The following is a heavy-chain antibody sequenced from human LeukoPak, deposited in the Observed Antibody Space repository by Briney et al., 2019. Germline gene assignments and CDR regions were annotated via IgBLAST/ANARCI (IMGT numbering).Heavy chain of an antibody. J-gene: IGHJ3*02. CDR3: ARDRGERDSTWSLPANGFDI. D-gene: IGHD6-13*01. CDR2: IFPIFRTA. CDR1: GGTFSSYA. Sequence: ASVKVSCKASGGTFSSYAINWVRQAPGQGLEWMGRIFPIFRTANYAQKFQGRVTVTTDESTSTAYMGLSSLRPEDTAMYYCARDRGERDSTWSLPANGFDIWGQGTMVTVSS. V-gene: IGHV1-69*05.